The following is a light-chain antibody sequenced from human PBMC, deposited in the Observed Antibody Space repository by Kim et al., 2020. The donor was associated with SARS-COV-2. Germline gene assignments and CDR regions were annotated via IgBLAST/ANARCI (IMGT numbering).Light chain of an antibody. V-gene: IGLV3-19*01. CDR3: NSRDSSAQRYV. Sequence: SYELTQDPAVSVALGYTVRITCQGDSLTSYYASWYQQRPGQAPVLVIYGKNNRPSGIPDRFAGSSTRNTAALTITGALAGDETDYYCNSRDSSAQRYVFGTGTKVTVL. J-gene: IGLJ1*01. CDR1: SLTSYY. CDR2: GKN.